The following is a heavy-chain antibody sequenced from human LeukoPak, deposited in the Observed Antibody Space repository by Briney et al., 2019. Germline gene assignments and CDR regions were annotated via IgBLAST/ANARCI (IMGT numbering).Heavy chain of an antibody. CDR3: AKGGHVNIVAPEP. V-gene: IGHV3-23*01. CDR1: GFPFSTYA. Sequence: GGSLRPSCAASGFPFSTYAMNWVRQAPGKGLEWVSVITGSGGFTQYADSVKGRFTISRDNSKNTLYLQMNSLRVEDTAVYYCAKGGHVNIVAPEPWGQGTLVTVSS. CDR2: ITGSGGFT. D-gene: IGHD5-12*01. J-gene: IGHJ5*02.